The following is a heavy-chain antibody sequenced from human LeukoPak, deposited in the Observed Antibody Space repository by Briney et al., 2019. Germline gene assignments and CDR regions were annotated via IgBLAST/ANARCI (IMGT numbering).Heavy chain of an antibody. D-gene: IGHD6-13*01. CDR2: IYYSGST. Sequence: PSETRSLTCTVSGGSISSYYWSWIRQPPGNGLEWIGYIYYSGSTNYNPSLKSRVTISVDTSKNQFSLKLSSVTAADTAVYYCARTPYSSSGYGMDVWGQGTTVTVSS. V-gene: IGHV4-59*01. CDR3: ARTPYSSSGYGMDV. J-gene: IGHJ6*02. CDR1: GGSISSYY.